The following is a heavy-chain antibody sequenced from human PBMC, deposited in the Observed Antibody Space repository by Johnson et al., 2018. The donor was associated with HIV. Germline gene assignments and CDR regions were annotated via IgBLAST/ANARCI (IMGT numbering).Heavy chain of an antibody. J-gene: IGHJ3*02. CDR2: ISYDGSNK. V-gene: IGHV3-30*03. CDR3: ARVSRLGDIVVLSDAFDT. Sequence: QVQLVESGGGVVQPGGSLRLSCAASGFTFSSYGMHWVRQAPGKGLEWLAVISYDGSNKYYADSVKGRFTISRDNSKNTLYLQMNSLRVEDTALYYCARVSRLGDIVVLSDAFDTWGQGTMVTVSS. CDR1: GFTFSSYG. D-gene: IGHD2-2*01.